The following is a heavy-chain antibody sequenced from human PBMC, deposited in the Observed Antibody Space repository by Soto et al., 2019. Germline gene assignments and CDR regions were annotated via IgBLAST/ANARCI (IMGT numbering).Heavy chain of an antibody. D-gene: IGHD4-17*01. CDR2: ISGYSGNA. V-gene: IGHV1-18*04. CDR3: AKRTSGTTWGESDY. J-gene: IGHJ4*02. CDR1: GHIFSDYG. Sequence: QVQVMQSGAEVKKPGDSVKVSCKTSGHIFSDYGINWVRQAPGQGLEWMGWISGYSGNANLAQKFQGRVTMTTDKSTRTAYMELRRLRSDDTAVYYWAKRTSGTTWGESDYWGQGTLVTVSS.